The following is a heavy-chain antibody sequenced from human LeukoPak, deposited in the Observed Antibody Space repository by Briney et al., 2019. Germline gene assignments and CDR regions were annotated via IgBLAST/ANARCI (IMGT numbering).Heavy chain of an antibody. D-gene: IGHD1-1*01. V-gene: IGHV1-69*05. CDR2: IIPIFGTA. Sequence: SVKVSCKASGGTFSSYAISWVRQAPGQGLEWMGGIIPIFGTANYAQKFQGRVTITTDESTSTAYMELSSLRSEDTAVYYCARDERVPYAFDIWGQGTMVTVSS. J-gene: IGHJ3*02. CDR3: ARDERVPYAFDI. CDR1: GGTFSSYA.